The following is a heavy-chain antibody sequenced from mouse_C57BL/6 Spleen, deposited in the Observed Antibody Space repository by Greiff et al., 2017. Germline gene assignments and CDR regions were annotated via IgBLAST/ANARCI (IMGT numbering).Heavy chain of an antibody. CDR3: ARETYGNYYWYFDV. V-gene: IGHV3-6*01. Sequence: VQLKESGPGLVKPSQSLSLTCSVTGYSITSGYYWNWIRQFPGNKLEWMGYISYDGSNKYNPSLKNRNSIPRDTSKNQFFLKLNSVTTEDTDTYDCARETYGNYYWYFDVWGTGTTVTVSS. J-gene: IGHJ1*03. D-gene: IGHD2-1*01. CDR2: ISYDGSN. CDR1: GYSITSGYY.